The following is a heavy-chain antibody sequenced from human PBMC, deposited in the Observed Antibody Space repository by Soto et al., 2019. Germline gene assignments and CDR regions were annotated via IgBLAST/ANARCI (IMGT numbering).Heavy chain of an antibody. CDR2: IHYIESS. J-gene: IGHJ3*02. Sequence: PSEALSLTCTVSGASLSSGYYYCVWVRQPPWKGLEWIGSIHYIESSYFYPSLQRRVTISLDTSQNQISLNLSSVTGADTAVYYCARSRGPRNRNAFDIWGQATMVTVS. D-gene: IGHD3-10*01. V-gene: IGHV4-39*01. CDR3: ARSRGPRNRNAFDI. CDR1: GASLSSGYYY.